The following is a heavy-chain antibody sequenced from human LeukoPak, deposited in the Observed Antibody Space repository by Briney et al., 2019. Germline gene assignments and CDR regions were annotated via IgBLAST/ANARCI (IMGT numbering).Heavy chain of an antibody. CDR1: GGSISSSSYY. V-gene: IGHV4-39*01. J-gene: IGHJ4*02. Sequence: SETLSLTCTVSGGSISSSSYYWGWIRQPPGKGLEWIGSIYYSGSTYYNPSLKSRVTISVDTSKNQFSLKLSSVTAADPAVYYCARPFNFDYWGQGTLVTVSS. D-gene: IGHD3-16*01. CDR3: ARPFNFDY. CDR2: IYYSGST.